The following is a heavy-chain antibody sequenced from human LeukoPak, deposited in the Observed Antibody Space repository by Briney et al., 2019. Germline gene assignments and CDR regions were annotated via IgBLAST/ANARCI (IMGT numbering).Heavy chain of an antibody. D-gene: IGHD6-13*01. J-gene: IGHJ3*02. CDR1: GFTFSSYW. CDR3: AGIYSSSWYDSSGAFDI. CDR2: IKQDGSEK. Sequence: GGSLRLSCAASGFTFSSYWMSWVRQASGKGLEWVANIKQDGSEKYYVDSVKGRFTISRDNAKNSLYLQMNSLRAEDTAVYYCAGIYSSSWYDSSGAFDIWGQGTMVTVSS. V-gene: IGHV3-7*01.